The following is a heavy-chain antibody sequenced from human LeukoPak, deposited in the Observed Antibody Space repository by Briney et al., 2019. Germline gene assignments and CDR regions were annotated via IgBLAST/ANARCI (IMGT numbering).Heavy chain of an antibody. Sequence: GECLKISCKGSGYSSTSYWIGWVRQMPGKDLEWMGIIYPDDSNPRYSPYSQGHVTTSADKSISTTYLQRSSLKASDTGMYYCSRHPASLLWFGESWGQGTLVTVSS. CDR3: SRHPASLLWFGES. V-gene: IGHV5-51*01. J-gene: IGHJ4*02. D-gene: IGHD3-10*01. CDR2: IYPDDSNP. CDR1: GYSSTSYW.